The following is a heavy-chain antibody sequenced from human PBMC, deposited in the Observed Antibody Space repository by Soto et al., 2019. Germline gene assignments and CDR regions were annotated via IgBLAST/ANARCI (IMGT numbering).Heavy chain of an antibody. D-gene: IGHD2-21*02. CDR1: GGSISSYY. V-gene: IGHV4-59*01. CDR3: ARGFATVTAFHLFDY. Sequence: SETLSLTCTVSGGSISSYYWSWIRQPPGKGLEWIGYIYYSGITNYNPSLKSRVTISVDTSKNQFSLKLSSVTAADTAVYYCARGFATVTAFHLFDYWGQGTLLTFST. J-gene: IGHJ4*02. CDR2: IYYSGIT.